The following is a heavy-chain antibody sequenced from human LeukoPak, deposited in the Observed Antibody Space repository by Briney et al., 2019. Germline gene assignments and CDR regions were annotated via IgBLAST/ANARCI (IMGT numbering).Heavy chain of an antibody. V-gene: IGHV1-2*02. Sequence: ASVKVSCKASGYTFTGYYMHWVRQAPGQGLEWMGWINPNSGGTNYAQKLQGRVTMTRDTSISTAYMELSRLRSDDTAVYYCARPLGSQGSYPLYNYWGQGTLVTVSS. D-gene: IGHD3-16*01. CDR3: ARPLGSQGSYPLYNY. J-gene: IGHJ4*02. CDR2: INPNSGGT. CDR1: GYTFTGYY.